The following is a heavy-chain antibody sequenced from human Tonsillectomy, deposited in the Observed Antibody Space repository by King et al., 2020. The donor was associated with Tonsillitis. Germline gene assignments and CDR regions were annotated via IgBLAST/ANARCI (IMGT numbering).Heavy chain of an antibody. CDR3: ARTRSFSDHYY. CDR1: GGSMSSSSYY. CDR2: FYYSGST. V-gene: IGHV4-39*01. Sequence: QLQESGPGLVKPSETLSLTCTVSGGSMSSSSYYWGWIRQPPGKGLEWIGSFYYSGSTYYNPSLKSRVTISGDTSKNQFSLKLSSVTAADTAVYYCARTRSFSDHYYWGQGTLVTVSS. D-gene: IGHD2-21*01. J-gene: IGHJ4*02.